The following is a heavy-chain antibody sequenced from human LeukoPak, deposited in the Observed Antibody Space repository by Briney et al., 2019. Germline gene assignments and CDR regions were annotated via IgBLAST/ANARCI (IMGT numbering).Heavy chain of an antibody. CDR2: IYWDDDK. J-gene: IGHJ5*02. V-gene: IGHV2-5*02. CDR1: GFSLSTSGVG. D-gene: IGHD5-18*01. CDR3: ARTPDTAMVRPNWFDP. Sequence: SGPTLVNPTQTLTLTCTFSGFSLSTSGVGVGWIRQPPGKALEWLALIYWDDDKRYSPSLKSRLTITKDTSKNQVVLTMTNMDPVDTATYYCARTPDTAMVRPNWFDPWGQGTLVTVSS.